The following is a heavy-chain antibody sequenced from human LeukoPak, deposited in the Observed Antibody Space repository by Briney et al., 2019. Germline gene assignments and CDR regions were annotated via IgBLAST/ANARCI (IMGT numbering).Heavy chain of an antibody. V-gene: IGHV4-39*07. J-gene: IGHJ4*02. CDR3: AVYSSSLPYDY. CDR2: IYYSGST. D-gene: IGHD6-6*01. CDR1: GGSISSSSYY. Sequence: SETLSLTCTVSGGSISSSSYYWGWIRQPPGKGLEWIGSIYYSGSTYYNPSLKSRVTISVDTSKNQFSLKLSSVTAADTAVYYCAVYSSSLPYDYWGQGTLVTVPS.